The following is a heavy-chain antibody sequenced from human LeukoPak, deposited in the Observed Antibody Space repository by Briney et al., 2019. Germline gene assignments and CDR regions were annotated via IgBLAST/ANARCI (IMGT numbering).Heavy chain of an antibody. Sequence: PGGSLRLSCAASGYTVSSNYMSWVRLAPGKGLEWVSGITVTGGAYYADSVKGRFIISRDNSKNTLYLQMNSLRAEDTAVYYCANWGNGNIYGLFYFDYWGQGTLVTVSS. CDR2: ITVTGGA. CDR1: GYTVSSNY. D-gene: IGHD3-10*01. CDR3: ANWGNGNIYGLFYFDY. V-gene: IGHV3-23*01. J-gene: IGHJ4*02.